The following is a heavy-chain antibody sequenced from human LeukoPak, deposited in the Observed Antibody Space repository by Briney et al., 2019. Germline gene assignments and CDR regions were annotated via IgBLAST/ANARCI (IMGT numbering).Heavy chain of an antibody. Sequence: PGGSLRLSCEASGFPFSDYGIHWVRQAPGKGLEWVAVISYDGSTKDYVDSVKGRFTVSRDNSKNTLYLQMNSLRDEDTAVYYCARGGEADFDYWGQGTLVTVSS. CDR1: GFPFSDYG. CDR2: ISYDGSTK. J-gene: IGHJ4*02. CDR3: ARGGEADFDY. V-gene: IGHV3-30-3*01. D-gene: IGHD3-10*01.